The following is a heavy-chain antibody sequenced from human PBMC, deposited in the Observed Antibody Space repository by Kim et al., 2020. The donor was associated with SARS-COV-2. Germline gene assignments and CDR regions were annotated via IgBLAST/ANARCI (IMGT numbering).Heavy chain of an antibody. V-gene: IGHV1-2*02. CDR1: GYTFTGYY. CDR2: INPNSGGT. J-gene: IGHJ5*02. CDR3: AREGGVVTARWFDP. Sequence: ASVKVSCKASGYTFTGYYMHWVRQAPGQGLEWMGWINPNSGGTNYAQKFQGRVTMTRDTSISTAYMELSRLRSDDTAVYYCAREGGVVTARWFDPWGQGTLVTVSS. D-gene: IGHD2-21*02.